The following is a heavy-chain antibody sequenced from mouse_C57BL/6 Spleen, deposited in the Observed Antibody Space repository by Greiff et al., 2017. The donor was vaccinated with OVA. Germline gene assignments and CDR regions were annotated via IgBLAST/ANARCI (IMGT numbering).Heavy chain of an antibody. V-gene: IGHV1-82*01. CDR3: ARGVTSYYFDY. CDR1: GYAFSSSW. J-gene: IGHJ2*01. D-gene: IGHD2-2*01. Sequence: VQLQQSGPELVKPGASVKISCKASGYAFSSSWMNWVKQRPGKGLEWIGRIYPGDGDTNYNGKFKGKATLTADKSSSTAYMQLSSLTSEDSAVYFCARGVTSYYFDYWGQGTTLTVSS. CDR2: IYPGDGDT.